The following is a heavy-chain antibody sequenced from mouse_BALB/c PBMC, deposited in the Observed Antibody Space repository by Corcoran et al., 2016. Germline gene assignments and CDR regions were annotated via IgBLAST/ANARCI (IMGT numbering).Heavy chain of an antibody. CDR1: GYTFTNYG. CDR2: INTYTGEP. D-gene: IGHD1-1*01. Sequence: QIQLVQSGPELKKPGETVKISCKASGYTFTNYGMNWVKQGPGKGLKWMGWINTYTGEPTYADDFKGRFAFSLETSASTAYLQINNLKNEDTATYFCARTTTVGRVDYWGQGTTLTVSS. J-gene: IGHJ2*01. CDR3: ARTTTVGRVDY. V-gene: IGHV9-3-1*01.